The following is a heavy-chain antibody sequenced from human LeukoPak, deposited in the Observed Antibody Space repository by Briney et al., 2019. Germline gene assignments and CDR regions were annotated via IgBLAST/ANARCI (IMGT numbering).Heavy chain of an antibody. CDR1: GGSISSSSYY. J-gene: IGHJ4*02. CDR2: IYYSGST. CDR3: ARVTSHYYGSGSYADY. Sequence: SETLSLTCTVSGGSISSSSYYWGWIRQPPGKGLEWIVSIYYSGSTYYNPSLKSRVTISVDTSKNQFSLKLSSVTAADTAVYYCARVTSHYYGSGSYADYWGQGTLVTVSS. V-gene: IGHV4-39*07. D-gene: IGHD3-10*01.